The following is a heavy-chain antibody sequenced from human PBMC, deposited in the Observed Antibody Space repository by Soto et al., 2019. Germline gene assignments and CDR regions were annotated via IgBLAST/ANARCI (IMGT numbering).Heavy chain of an antibody. CDR1: GYTLTELS. CDR2: FDPEDGET. V-gene: IGHV1-24*01. Sequence: GASVKVSCKVSGYTLTELSMHWVRQAPGKGLEWMGGFDPEDGETIYAQKFQGRVTMTEDTSTDTAYMELSSLRSEDTAVYYCATDKDSSGYRPFDYWGQGTLVTVSS. D-gene: IGHD3-22*01. J-gene: IGHJ4*02. CDR3: ATDKDSSGYRPFDY.